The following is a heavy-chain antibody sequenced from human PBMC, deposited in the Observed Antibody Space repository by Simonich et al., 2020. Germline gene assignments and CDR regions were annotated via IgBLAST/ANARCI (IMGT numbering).Heavy chain of an antibody. CDR1: GFTFSSYW. J-gene: IGHJ6*03. CDR2: IKQDGSGK. V-gene: IGHV3-7*01. Sequence: EVQLGESGGGLVQPGGSLRLSGAASGFTFSSYWISWVRQAPGKGLEWVANIKQDGSGKYYVDSVKGRFTTSRDNAKNSLYLQRNSLRAEDTAVYYCARDGLGTAYYYYMDVWGKGTTVTVSS. D-gene: IGHD7-27*01. CDR3: ARDGLGTAYYYYMDV.